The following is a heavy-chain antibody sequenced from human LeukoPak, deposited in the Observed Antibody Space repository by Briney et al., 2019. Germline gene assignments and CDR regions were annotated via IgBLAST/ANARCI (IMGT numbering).Heavy chain of an antibody. J-gene: IGHJ4*02. CDR1: GGSISSSSYY. CDR3: ATFRYNWNYVGFFDY. D-gene: IGHD1-7*01. CDR2: IYYSGST. V-gene: IGHV4-39*01. Sequence: SETLSLTCTVSGGSISSSSYYWGWIRQPPGKGLEWIGSIYYSGSTYYNPSLKSRVTISVDTSKNRFSLKLSSVTAADTAVYYCATFRYNWNYVGFFDYWGQGTLVTVSS.